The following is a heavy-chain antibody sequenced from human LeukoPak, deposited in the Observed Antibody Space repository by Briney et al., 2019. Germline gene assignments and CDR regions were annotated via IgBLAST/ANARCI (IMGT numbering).Heavy chain of an antibody. Sequence: GASVKVSCKASGYTFTSYGISWVRQAPGQGLEWMGWIGAYNGNTNYAQKLQGRVTMTTDTSTSTAYMELRSLRSDGTAVYYCARVEYYGSGSYYPIDYWGQGTLVTVSS. CDR2: IGAYNGNT. D-gene: IGHD3-10*01. CDR1: GYTFTSYG. J-gene: IGHJ4*02. V-gene: IGHV1-18*01. CDR3: ARVEYYGSGSYYPIDY.